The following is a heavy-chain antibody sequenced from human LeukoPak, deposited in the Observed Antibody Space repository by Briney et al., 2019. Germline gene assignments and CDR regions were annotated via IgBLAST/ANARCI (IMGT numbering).Heavy chain of an antibody. Sequence: GGSLRLSCAASGFTFRSYAMRWVRQAPGKGLEWVSAISDSDSGTYYADSVKGQFTISRDNSKNTLYLQMNSLRAEDTALYYCAKGYGYSSSWTSNYYFYGLDVWGQGTAVTVSS. D-gene: IGHD6-13*01. CDR3: AKGYGYSSSWTSNYYFYGLDV. CDR2: ISDSDSGT. J-gene: IGHJ6*02. V-gene: IGHV3-23*01. CDR1: GFTFRSYA.